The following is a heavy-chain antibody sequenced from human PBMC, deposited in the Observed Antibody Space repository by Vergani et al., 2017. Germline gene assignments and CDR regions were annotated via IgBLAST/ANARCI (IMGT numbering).Heavy chain of an antibody. Sequence: EVQLVESGGGLVKPGGSLRLSCAASGFTFSSYSMNWVRQAPGKGLEWVSSISSSSSYIYYADSVKGRFTISRDNAKNSLYLQMNSLRAEDTAVYYCARAQGFDSSGYYYAPTYYFDYWGQGTLVTVSS. D-gene: IGHD3-22*01. CDR1: GFTFSSYS. V-gene: IGHV3-21*01. CDR2: ISSSSSYI. J-gene: IGHJ4*02. CDR3: ARAQGFDSSGYYYAPTYYFDY.